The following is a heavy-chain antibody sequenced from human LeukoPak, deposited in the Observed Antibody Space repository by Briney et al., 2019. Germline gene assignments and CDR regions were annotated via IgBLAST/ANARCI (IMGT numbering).Heavy chain of an antibody. J-gene: IGHJ4*02. D-gene: IGHD2-2*01. CDR1: GYTFTSYD. CDR2: MNPNSGNT. V-gene: IGHV1-8*03. Sequence: GASVTVSCKASGYTFTSYDINWVRQATGQGLEWMGWMNPNSGNTGYAQKFQGRVTITRNTSISTAYMELSSLRSEDTAVYYCARGLGYCSSTSCYGIQLFDYWGQGTLVTVSS. CDR3: ARGLGYCSSTSCYGIQLFDY.